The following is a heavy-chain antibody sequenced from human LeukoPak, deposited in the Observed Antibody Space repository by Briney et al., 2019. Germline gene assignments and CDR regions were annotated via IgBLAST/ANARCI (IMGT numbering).Heavy chain of an antibody. Sequence: ASVKVSCKASGYTFTSYYMHWVRQAPGQGLEWMGIINPSGGSTSYAQKFQGRVTMTRDMSTSTVYMELSSLRSEDTAVYYCARDVAGNTFDYWGQGTLVTVSS. CDR1: GYTFTSYY. J-gene: IGHJ4*02. CDR3: ARDVAGNTFDY. D-gene: IGHD5-12*01. CDR2: INPSGGST. V-gene: IGHV1-46*01.